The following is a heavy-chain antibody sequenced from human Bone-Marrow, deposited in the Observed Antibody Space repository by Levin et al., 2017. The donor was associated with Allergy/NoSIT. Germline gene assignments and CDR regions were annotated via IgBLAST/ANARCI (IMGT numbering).Heavy chain of an antibody. V-gene: IGHV1-2*02. D-gene: IGHD6-13*01. J-gene: IGHJ4*02. CDR1: GYTFSDYY. CDR2: IDPTHGGT. Sequence: GESLKISCSVSGYTFSDYYIHWIRKTPGQGLEWIGWIDPTHGGTQFSEKFHDRLGLTRNSSINTAYMELGKLRSGDTALYYCARGGASSNDYWGRGTLVTVSS. CDR3: ARGGASSNDY.